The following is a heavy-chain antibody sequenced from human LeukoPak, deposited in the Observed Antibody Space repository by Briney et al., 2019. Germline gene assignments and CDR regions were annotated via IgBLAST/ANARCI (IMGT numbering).Heavy chain of an antibody. CDR1: GFTFITYA. CDR2: ISDDGSNK. V-gene: IGHV3-30*04. CDR3: VSSRGYSDYDSDY. J-gene: IGHJ4*02. Sequence: GGSLRLSCAASGFTFITYAMHWVRQAPGKGLEWVAVISDDGSNKYCADSVKGRFTISRDNSKNTLYLQMNSLRPEDAAVYFCVSSRGYSDYDSDYWGQGTLVTVSS. D-gene: IGHD5-12*01.